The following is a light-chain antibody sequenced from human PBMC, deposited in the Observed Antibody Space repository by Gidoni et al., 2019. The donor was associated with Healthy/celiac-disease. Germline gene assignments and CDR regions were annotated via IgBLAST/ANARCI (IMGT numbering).Light chain of an antibody. J-gene: IGLJ2*01. CDR3: QTWGTGSGVV. CDR2: VNSDGSH. Sequence: QLVLPQSPSASASLGASVKITCTLSSGHGRYAIAWHQQQPEKGPRYLIKVNSDGSHSKGDGIPDRFSGSTSGAEGHLTISSLQSEDEADYYCQTWGTGSGVVFGGGTKVTVL. CDR1: SGHGRYA. V-gene: IGLV4-69*01.